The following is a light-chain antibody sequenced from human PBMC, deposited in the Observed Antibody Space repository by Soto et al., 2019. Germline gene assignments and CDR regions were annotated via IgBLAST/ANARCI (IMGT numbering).Light chain of an antibody. Sequence: DIHITQSPSSLSASVGDRVTITCRASQSISSYLNWYQHKPGKAPKVLIYAASNLQSGVPSRFSGSGSGTDFTLTITSLQPEDFATYYCQQSYSTPRTFGQGTKVDIK. J-gene: IGKJ2*01. CDR1: QSISSY. CDR3: QQSYSTPRT. V-gene: IGKV1-39*01. CDR2: AAS.